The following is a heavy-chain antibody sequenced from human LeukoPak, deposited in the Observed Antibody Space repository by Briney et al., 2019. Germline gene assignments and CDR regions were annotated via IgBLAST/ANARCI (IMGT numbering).Heavy chain of an antibody. D-gene: IGHD3-16*02. J-gene: IGHJ3*02. V-gene: IGHV3-30-3*01. CDR1: GFTFSSYA. CDR2: TSNDGSNK. Sequence: GGSLRLSCAASGFTFSSYAMHWVRQAPGKGLEWVAVTSNDGSNKYYADSVKGRFTISRDNARDTLYLQMSSLRAEDTAVYYCARQIEGGYHAFDIWGQGTMVPVSS. CDR3: ARQIEGGYHAFDI.